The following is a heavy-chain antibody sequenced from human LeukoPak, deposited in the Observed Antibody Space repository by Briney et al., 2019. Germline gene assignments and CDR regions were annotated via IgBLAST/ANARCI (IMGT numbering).Heavy chain of an antibody. J-gene: IGHJ6*03. CDR2: ISSSSSTI. CDR3: ARVSPPRFWSGYYMPPEYSDTHFGNNYYYYMDV. D-gene: IGHD3-3*01. Sequence: PGGSLRLSCAASGFTFSTYSINWVRQSPGKGLEWLSYISSSSSTIYYADSVKGRFTISRDNAKDSLYLQMNSLRAEDTAVYYCARVSPPRFWSGYYMPPEYSDTHFGNNYYYYMDVWGKGTTVTVSS. V-gene: IGHV3-48*01. CDR1: GFTFSTYS.